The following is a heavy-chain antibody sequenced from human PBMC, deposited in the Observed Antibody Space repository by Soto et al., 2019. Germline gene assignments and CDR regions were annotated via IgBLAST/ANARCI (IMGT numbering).Heavy chain of an antibody. J-gene: IGHJ6*03. V-gene: IGHV4-34*01. D-gene: IGHD3-10*01. CDR1: GGSFSGYQ. CDR2: INDSGNI. CDR3: ARGLTLWFGELSRRGGYYYYMDV. Sequence: QVQLQQWGAGLLKPSETLSLTCAVYGGSFSGYQWSWIRQTPGKGLEWIGEINDSGNINYNPSLKSRVTIFLDTPKKQISLKLSSVTAADTAVYYCARGLTLWFGELSRRGGYYYYMDVWGKGTTVIVSS.